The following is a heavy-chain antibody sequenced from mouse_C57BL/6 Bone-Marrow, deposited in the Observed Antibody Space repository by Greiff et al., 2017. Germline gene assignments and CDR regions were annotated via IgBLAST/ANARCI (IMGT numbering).Heavy chain of an antibody. D-gene: IGHD1-1*01. CDR1: GFTFSDYY. CDR3: ARGVGDEAWFAY. V-gene: IGHV5-12*01. Sequence: EVKLVESGGGLVQPGGSLKLSCAASGFTFSDYYMYWVRQTPEKRLEWVAYISNGGGSTSYPDTVKGRFTISSDNAKNTLYLQMSRLKSEDTAMYYCARGVGDEAWFAYWGQGTLVTGSA. J-gene: IGHJ3*01. CDR2: ISNGGGST.